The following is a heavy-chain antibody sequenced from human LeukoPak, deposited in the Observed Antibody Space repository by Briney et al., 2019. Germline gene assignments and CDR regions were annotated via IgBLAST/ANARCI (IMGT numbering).Heavy chain of an antibody. Sequence: SETLSLTCTVSGGSISSSSYYWGWIRQPPGKGLEWIGSIYYSGSTYYNPSLKSRVTISVDTSKNQFSLKLSSVTAADTAVYYCARTPSHDAVVTPNFDYWGQGTLVTVSS. CDR1: GGSISSSSYY. J-gene: IGHJ4*02. D-gene: IGHD4-23*01. CDR3: ARTPSHDAVVTPNFDY. CDR2: IYYSGST. V-gene: IGHV4-39*01.